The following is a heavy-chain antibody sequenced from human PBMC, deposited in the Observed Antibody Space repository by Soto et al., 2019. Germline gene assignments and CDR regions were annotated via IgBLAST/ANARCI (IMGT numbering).Heavy chain of an antibody. CDR2: LKTDGSET. CDR1: GFTFSSFW. D-gene: IGHD3-10*01. Sequence: PGGSLRLSCAASGFTFSSFWMSWVRQAPGKGREWVANLKTDGSETHYVDSVRSRFTISRDNPKTSLFLQMNSLRVEDTAVYFCTSDRYPRFYHGSGSYTYYWGQGTPVTVSS. CDR3: TSDRYPRFYHGSGSYTYY. V-gene: IGHV3-7*03. J-gene: IGHJ4*02.